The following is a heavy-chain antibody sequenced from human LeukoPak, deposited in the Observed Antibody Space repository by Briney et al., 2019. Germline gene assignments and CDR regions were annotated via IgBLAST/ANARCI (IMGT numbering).Heavy chain of an antibody. D-gene: IGHD5-18*01. CDR3: AGMGLSYGYLYYFDY. CDR2: IIPIFGTA. V-gene: IGHV1-69*13. J-gene: IGHJ4*02. Sequence: GASVKVSCKASGGTFSSYAISWVRQAPGQGLEWMGGIIPIFGTANNAQKFQGRVTITADESTSTAYMELSSLRSEDPAVYYCAGMGLSYGYLYYFDYWGQGTLVTVSS. CDR1: GGTFSSYA.